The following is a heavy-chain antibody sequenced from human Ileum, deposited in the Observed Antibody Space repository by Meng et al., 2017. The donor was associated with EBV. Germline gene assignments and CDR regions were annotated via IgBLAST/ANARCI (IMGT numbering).Heavy chain of an antibody. V-gene: IGHV1-18*01. J-gene: IGHJ4*02. Sequence: QVQMVQSGAEVKKPGASVKVSCKASGYRSTAFGISWVRQAPGQGPEWMGWITTYNGDTKYAQKFQGRVTMTRETSTNTAYMELTSLRSDDTAVYYCARTYYGSYGFDYWGQGTLVTVSS. CDR3: ARTYYGSYGFDY. CDR1: GYRSTAFG. D-gene: IGHD3-10*01. CDR2: ITTYNGDT.